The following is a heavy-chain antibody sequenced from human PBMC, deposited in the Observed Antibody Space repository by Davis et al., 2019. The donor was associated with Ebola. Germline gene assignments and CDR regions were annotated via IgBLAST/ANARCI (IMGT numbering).Heavy chain of an antibody. CDR3: ARDIAVATDAFDI. D-gene: IGHD6-19*01. V-gene: IGHV1-69*04. J-gene: IGHJ3*02. CDR1: GYTFTSYG. CDR2: IIPILGIA. Sequence: SVKVSCKASGYTFTSYGISWVRQAPGQGLEWMGRIIPILGIANYAQKFQGRVTITADKSTSTAYMELSSLRSEDTAVYYCARDIAVATDAFDIWGQGTMVTVSS.